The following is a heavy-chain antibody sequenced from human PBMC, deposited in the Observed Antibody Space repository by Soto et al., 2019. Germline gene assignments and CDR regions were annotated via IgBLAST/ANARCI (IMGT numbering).Heavy chain of an antibody. CDR2: INPYNGNT. J-gene: IGHJ4*02. V-gene: IGHV1-18*01. CDR1: GYTFTSYG. Sequence: QVQLVQSGAEVKKPGASVKVSCKASGYTFTSYGISWVRQAPGQGLELMGWINPYNGNTNYAHKLQGRVTMTTDTSTNTAYMELRSVRSDDTAVYYCARDWFGIDYWGQGTLVTVSS. D-gene: IGHD3-16*01. CDR3: ARDWFGIDY.